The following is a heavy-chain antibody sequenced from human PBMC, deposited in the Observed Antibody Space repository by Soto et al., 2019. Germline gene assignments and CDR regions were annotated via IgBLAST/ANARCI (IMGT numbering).Heavy chain of an antibody. V-gene: IGHV4-59*01. Sequence: QVQLQESGPGLAKPSETLSLTCSVSGGSISSYYWGWIRQPPGKGLEWIGHIYYSGGTSYNPSLKSRITISVDTSKNQFSLKLSSVTAADMAVYYCARDSAAGTGDYDHWGQGILVTVSS. CDR2: IYYSGGT. CDR1: GGSISSYY. D-gene: IGHD6-13*01. J-gene: IGHJ4*02. CDR3: ARDSAAGTGDYDH.